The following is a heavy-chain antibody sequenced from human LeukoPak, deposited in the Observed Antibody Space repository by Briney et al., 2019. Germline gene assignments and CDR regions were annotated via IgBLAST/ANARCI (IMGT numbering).Heavy chain of an antibody. D-gene: IGHD3-3*01. Sequence: PSETLSLTCTVSGGSVSSGYYYWSWIRQPPGKGLEWIGYIFHRESTDYNPSLKSRVTISVDRPKNQFSLKLTSVTAADTAVYYCARVALDFWSPIYFDYWGQGTLVTVSS. CDR1: GGSVSSGYYY. CDR3: ARVALDFWSPIYFDY. V-gene: IGHV4-30-2*01. J-gene: IGHJ4*02. CDR2: IFHREST.